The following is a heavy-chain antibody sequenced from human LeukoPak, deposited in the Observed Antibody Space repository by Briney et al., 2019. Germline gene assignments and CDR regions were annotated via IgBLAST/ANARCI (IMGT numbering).Heavy chain of an antibody. Sequence: GGSLRLSCAASGFTFSSYSMNWVRQAPGKGLEWVSSISSSSSYIYYADSVKGRFTISRDNAKNTLYLQMNSLRAEDTAVYYCARETDSSGYWVDYWGQGTLVTVSS. J-gene: IGHJ4*02. V-gene: IGHV3-21*03. CDR2: ISSSSSYI. CDR1: GFTFSSYS. CDR3: ARETDSSGYWVDY. D-gene: IGHD3-22*01.